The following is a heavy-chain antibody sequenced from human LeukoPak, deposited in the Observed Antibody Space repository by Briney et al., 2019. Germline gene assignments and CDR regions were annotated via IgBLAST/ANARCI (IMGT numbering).Heavy chain of an antibody. CDR1: GFPFSSYG. D-gene: IGHD3-22*01. Sequence: PGRSLRLSCAASGFPFSSYGMHWVRQAPGKGLEWVAVISYDGSSKYYADSVKGRFTISRDNSKNTLYLQMNSLRAEDTAVYYCAKIGIDSSGYYLPTVYYYGMDVWGQGTTVTVSS. CDR2: ISYDGSSK. CDR3: AKIGIDSSGYYLPTVYYYGMDV. V-gene: IGHV3-30*18. J-gene: IGHJ6*02.